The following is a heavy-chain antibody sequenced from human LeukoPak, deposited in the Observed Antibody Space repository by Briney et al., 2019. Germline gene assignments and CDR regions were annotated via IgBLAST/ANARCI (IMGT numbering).Heavy chain of an antibody. V-gene: IGHV3-23*01. J-gene: IGHJ4*02. CDR1: GFTFSSYA. CDR3: AKEGRVTFSGIVDFFDY. CDR2: ISGSGGST. D-gene: IGHD1-26*01. Sequence: GGSLRLSCAASGFTFSSYAMSWVRQAPGEGLEWVSAISGSGGSTYYADSVKGRFTISRDNSKNTLYLQMNSLRAEDTAVYYCAKEGRVTFSGIVDFFDYWGQGTLVTVSS.